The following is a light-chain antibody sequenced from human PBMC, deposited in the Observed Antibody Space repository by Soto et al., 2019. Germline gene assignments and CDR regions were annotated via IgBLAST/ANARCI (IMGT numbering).Light chain of an antibody. CDR1: QGISSY. J-gene: IGKJ1*01. V-gene: IGKV1-9*01. CDR2: DAS. CDR3: QQVDSSPWT. Sequence: DIQLTQSPSFLSASMGDRVTITCRASQGISSYLAWYQQKPGKAPNLLIYDASTLQSGVPSRFSGSGSGTEFTLTISSLQPEDFASYYCQQVDSSPWTFGQGTRVEIQ.